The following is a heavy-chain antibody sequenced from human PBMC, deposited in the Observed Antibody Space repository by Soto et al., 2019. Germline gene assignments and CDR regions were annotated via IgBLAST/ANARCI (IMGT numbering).Heavy chain of an antibody. V-gene: IGHV4-30-4*01. CDR2: IYYSGRT. CDR3: ARDRSDSPDYFDY. Sequence: SETLSLTCTVSGGSINSDAYYWSWIRQPPGKGLEWIGHIYYSGRTYYNPSLESRLTISLDTSKNQFSLRLRSVNASDTAVYYCARDRSDSPDYFDYWGQGTLVTVSS. CDR1: GGSINSDAYY. D-gene: IGHD2-15*01. J-gene: IGHJ4*02.